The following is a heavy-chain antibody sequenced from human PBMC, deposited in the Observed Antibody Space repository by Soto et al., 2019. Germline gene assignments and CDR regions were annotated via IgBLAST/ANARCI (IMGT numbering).Heavy chain of an antibody. Sequence: PGGSLRLSCAASGFTFSSYAMSWVRQAPGKGLEWVSAITDDGSNKYYADSVKGRFTISRDNSKNTLYLQMNSLRAEDTAVYYCARDLGVLYEVHDAFDIWGQGTMVTVSS. CDR2: ITDDGSNK. J-gene: IGHJ3*02. D-gene: IGHD3-16*01. CDR1: GFTFSSYA. CDR3: ARDLGVLYEVHDAFDI. V-gene: IGHV3-30*04.